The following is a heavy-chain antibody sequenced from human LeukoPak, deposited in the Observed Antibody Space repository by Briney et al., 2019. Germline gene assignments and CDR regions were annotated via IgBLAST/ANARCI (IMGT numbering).Heavy chain of an antibody. Sequence: GGSLRLSCVVSGFTFSSYGLHWVRQAPGKGLEWVAFVRFDGNKNSYADSVGGRFIISRDNSKNTLHLAMNSLRTEDTAVDYCAKEFSPFDSSGYYGFFQHWGQGTLVTVSS. V-gene: IGHV3-30*02. CDR3: AKEFSPFDSSGYYGFFQH. CDR2: VRFDGNKN. D-gene: IGHD3-22*01. J-gene: IGHJ1*01. CDR1: GFTFSSYG.